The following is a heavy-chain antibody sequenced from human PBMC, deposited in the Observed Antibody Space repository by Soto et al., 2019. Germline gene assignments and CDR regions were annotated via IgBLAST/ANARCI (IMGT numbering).Heavy chain of an antibody. V-gene: IGHV4-4*07. J-gene: IGHJ6*02. CDR3: ARDVSPAVFWSGSYFSYYGMHV. D-gene: IGHD3-3*01. CDR2: IYTSGST. Sequence: PSETLSLTCTVSVVSISSYYWSWIRHPAGKGLEWIGRIYTSGSTNYNPSLKSRVTMSVDTSKNQFSLKLSSVTAADTAVYYCARDVSPAVFWSGSYFSYYGMHVWGEATTVTVSS. CDR1: VVSISSYY.